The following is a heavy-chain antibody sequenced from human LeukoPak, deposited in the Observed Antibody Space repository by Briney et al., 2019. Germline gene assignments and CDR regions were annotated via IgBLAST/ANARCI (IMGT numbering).Heavy chain of an antibody. Sequence: GGSLRLSCAVSGFTFSSYDMSWVRQAPGKGLEWVSAISGSGGSTYYADSVKGRFTISRDNSKNTLYLQMNSLRAEDTAVYYCARPPPYSTGWYEEWGQGTVVTVSS. D-gene: IGHD6-19*01. CDR1: GFTFSSYD. J-gene: IGHJ4*02. CDR3: ARPPPYSTGWYEE. CDR2: ISGSGGST. V-gene: IGHV3-23*01.